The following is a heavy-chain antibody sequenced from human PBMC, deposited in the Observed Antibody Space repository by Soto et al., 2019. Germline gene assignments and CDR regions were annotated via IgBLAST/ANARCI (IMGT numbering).Heavy chain of an antibody. V-gene: IGHV4-31*02. D-gene: IGHD2-8*02. Sequence: QVQLEQSGPGLVEPSQTLSLTCNISCGSISSVNHYWSWIRQSPREGLEWIGYIFDSGTTHYNPSFMGRVTIVGATSQTQFSLTIHSVTVADSAVYYCARELSWTGAFDYWGRGTLVTVSS. CDR3: ARELSWTGAFDY. CDR2: IFDSGTT. J-gene: IGHJ4*02. CDR1: CGSISSVNHY.